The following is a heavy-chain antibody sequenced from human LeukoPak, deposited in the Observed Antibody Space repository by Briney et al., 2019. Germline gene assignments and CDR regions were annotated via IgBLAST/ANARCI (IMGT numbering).Heavy chain of an antibody. CDR2: IKSKTDGGTT. D-gene: IGHD2-15*01. CDR1: GFTFSNVW. V-gene: IGHV3-15*01. J-gene: IGHJ4*02. CDR3: NTDPASIFVVVAAATKLFDY. Sequence: PGGSLRLSCAASGFTFSNVWMSWVRQAPGKGLEWVGRIKSKTDGGTTDYAALVKGRFTISRDDSKNTLYLQMNSLKTEDTAVYYCNTDPASIFVVVAAATKLFDYWGQGTLVTVSS.